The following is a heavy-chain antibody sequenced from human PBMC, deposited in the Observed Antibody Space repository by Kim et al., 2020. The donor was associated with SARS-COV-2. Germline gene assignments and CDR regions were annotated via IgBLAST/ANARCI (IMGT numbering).Heavy chain of an antibody. D-gene: IGHD5-18*01. CDR3: AEDLSGYTKNGFDY. CDR2: ISYDGSNK. CDR1: GFTFSSYG. J-gene: IGHJ4*02. Sequence: GGSLRLSCAASGFTFSSYGMHWVRQAPGKGLEWVAVISYDGSNKYYADSVKGRFTISSDNYKNTLYLQMNSLRAEETAVYYCAEDLSGYTKNGFDYWGQG. V-gene: IGHV3-30*18.